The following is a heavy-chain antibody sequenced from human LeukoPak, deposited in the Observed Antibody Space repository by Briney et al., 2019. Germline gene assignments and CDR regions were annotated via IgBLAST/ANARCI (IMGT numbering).Heavy chain of an antibody. CDR1: GFTFDDCA. Sequence: AGGSLRLSCAASGFTFDDCAMHWVRQAPGKGLEWVSLITWDGGRTFYADSVKGRFTISRDNAKNSLYLQMNSLRAEDTAVYYCASDRLLEDRHYYSYYYMDVWGKGTTVTVSS. CDR3: ASDRLLEDRHYYSYYYMDV. V-gene: IGHV3-43D*03. J-gene: IGHJ6*03. CDR2: ITWDGGRT. D-gene: IGHD1-1*01.